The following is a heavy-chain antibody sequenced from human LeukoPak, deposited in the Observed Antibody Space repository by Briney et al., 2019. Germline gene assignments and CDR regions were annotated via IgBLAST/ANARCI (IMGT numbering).Heavy chain of an antibody. J-gene: IGHJ4*02. CDR2: ISAYNGNT. D-gene: IGHD3-3*01. Sequence: ASVKVSCKASGYTFTSYGISWLRQAPGQGLEWRGWISAYNGNTNYAQKLQGRVTTTTDTSTSTAYMELRSLRSDDTAVYNCARATRSIFGVVVIPCDYWGQGTLVTVSS. V-gene: IGHV1-18*01. CDR3: ARATRSIFGVVVIPCDY. CDR1: GYTFTSYG.